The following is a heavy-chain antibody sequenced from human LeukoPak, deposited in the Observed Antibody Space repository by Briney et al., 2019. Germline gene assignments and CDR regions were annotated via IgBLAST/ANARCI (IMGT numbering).Heavy chain of an antibody. Sequence: RGESLKISCEASGYSFTSYWIGWGRPMPGEGLEWVGIIHPGDSDTRYSPSFQGHVTISADKSISTAYLQWSSMKASDTAMYYCARRGGTMVTTDAFDIWGQGTMVTVSS. J-gene: IGHJ3*02. CDR2: IHPGDSDT. CDR1: GYSFTSYW. V-gene: IGHV5-51*01. CDR3: ARRGGTMVTTDAFDI. D-gene: IGHD4-17*01.